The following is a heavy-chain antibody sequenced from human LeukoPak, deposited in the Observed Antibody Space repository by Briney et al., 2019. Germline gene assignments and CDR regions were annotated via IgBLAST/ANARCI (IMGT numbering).Heavy chain of an antibody. CDR3: TREAGHIDY. CDR1: GFTFSSYS. V-gene: IGHV3-48*04. J-gene: IGHJ4*02. CDR2: ISGGSDII. Sequence: PGGSLRLSCAASGFTFSSYSMNWVRQAPGKGLEWISYISGGSDIIYDADSVKGRFTISRDNAKNSLYLQMNSLRVEDTAVYYCTREAGHIDYWGQGTLVTVSS.